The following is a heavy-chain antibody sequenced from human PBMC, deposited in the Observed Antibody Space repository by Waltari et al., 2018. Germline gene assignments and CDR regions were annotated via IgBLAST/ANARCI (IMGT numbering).Heavy chain of an antibody. Sequence: QVQLQESGPGLVKPSETLSLTCAVSGYSISSGYYWGWIRQPPGKGLEWIGSIYHSGSTYYNPSLKSRVTISVDTSKNQFSLKLSSVTAADTAVYYCATVGYYYDSSGYSPGVYYYGMDVWGQGTTVTVSS. CDR2: IYHSGST. J-gene: IGHJ6*02. CDR3: ATVGYYYDSSGYSPGVYYYGMDV. D-gene: IGHD3-22*01. V-gene: IGHV4-38-2*01. CDR1: GYSISSGYY.